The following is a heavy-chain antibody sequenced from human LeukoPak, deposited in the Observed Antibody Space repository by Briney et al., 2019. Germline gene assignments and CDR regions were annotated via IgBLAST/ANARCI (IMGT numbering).Heavy chain of an antibody. D-gene: IGHD1-26*01. CDR1: GGTFSSYA. CDR2: IIPIFGTA. J-gene: IGHJ5*02. CDR3: ARGGVGATNH. Sequence: ASVKVSSKASGGTFSSYAISWVRQAPGQGLEWMGGIIPIFGTANYAQKFQGRVTITADESTSTAYMELSSLRSEDTAVYYCARGGVGATNHWGQGTLVTVSS. V-gene: IGHV1-69*01.